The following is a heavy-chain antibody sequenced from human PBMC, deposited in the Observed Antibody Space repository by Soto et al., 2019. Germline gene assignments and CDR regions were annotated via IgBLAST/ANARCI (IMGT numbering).Heavy chain of an antibody. CDR2: TRDKANSYTT. CDR1: GFTFSDHY. D-gene: IGHD1-1*01. V-gene: IGHV3-72*01. CDR3: ARRDHNSRRTFDS. J-gene: IGHJ4*02. Sequence: EVQLVESGGGLVQPGGSLRLSCAASGFTFSDHYMDWVRQAPGKGLEWVGRTRDKANSYTTEYAASVKGRFTISRDDSKNSLYLQMNSLKTEDTAVYYCARRDHNSRRTFDSWGPGTLVTVSS.